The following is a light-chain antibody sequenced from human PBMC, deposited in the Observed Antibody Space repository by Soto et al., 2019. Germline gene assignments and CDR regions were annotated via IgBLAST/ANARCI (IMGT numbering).Light chain of an antibody. CDR1: SSVVGSYNL. J-gene: IGLJ1*01. Sequence: QSVLTQPASRSGSPGQSITISCTGTSSVVGSYNLVSWYQQHPGKAPKLMIYEGSKRPSGVSNRFSGSKSGNTASLTISGLQAEDEADYYCCSYAGSSTYVFGTGTKVTVL. CDR2: EGS. CDR3: CSYAGSSTYV. V-gene: IGLV2-23*01.